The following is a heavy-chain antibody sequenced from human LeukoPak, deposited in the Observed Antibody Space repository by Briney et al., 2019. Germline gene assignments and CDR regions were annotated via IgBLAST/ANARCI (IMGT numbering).Heavy chain of an antibody. J-gene: IGHJ6*03. CDR3: ARHLGPYSSSSNHVFDYYYYYMDV. CDR2: IRSKANSYAT. V-gene: IGHV3-73*01. Sequence: GRSLRLSCAAPGFTFGVAAIHWVRQASGQGMEWVGRIRSKANSYATTYAASMKGRLTISRDDSKNTAYLQMNGLKTEDTAVYYCARHLGPYSSSSNHVFDYYYYYMDVWGKGTTVTVSS. D-gene: IGHD6-6*01. CDR1: GFTFGVAA.